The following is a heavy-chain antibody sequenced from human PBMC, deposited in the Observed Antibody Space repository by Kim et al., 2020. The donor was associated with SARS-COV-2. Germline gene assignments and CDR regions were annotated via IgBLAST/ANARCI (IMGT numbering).Heavy chain of an antibody. D-gene: IGHD5-18*01. Sequence: YNPSLKSRVTISVDTSKNQFSLKLSSVTAADTAVYYCSAMLTRYYYGMDVWGQGTTVTVSS. V-gene: IGHV4-39*01. J-gene: IGHJ6*02. CDR3: SAMLTRYYYGMDV.